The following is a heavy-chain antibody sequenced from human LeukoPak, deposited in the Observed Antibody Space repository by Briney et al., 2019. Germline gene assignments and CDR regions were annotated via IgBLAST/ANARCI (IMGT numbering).Heavy chain of an antibody. V-gene: IGHV4-4*07. Sequence: NASETLSLTCTVSGGSISSYYWSWIRQPAGKGLEWIGRIYTSGSTNYNPSLKSRVTMSVDTSKNQFSLKLSSVTAADTAVYYCARDQNYYDSPRTWGQGTLVTVSS. CDR2: IYTSGST. CDR3: ARDQNYYDSPRT. J-gene: IGHJ5*02. CDR1: GGSISSYY. D-gene: IGHD3-22*01.